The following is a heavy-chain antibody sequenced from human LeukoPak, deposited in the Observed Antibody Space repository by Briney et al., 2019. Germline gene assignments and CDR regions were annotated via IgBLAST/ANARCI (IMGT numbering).Heavy chain of an antibody. J-gene: IGHJ3*02. V-gene: IGHV1-8*02. Sequence: VASVKVSCKASGYTFTSYDINWVRQATGQGLEWMGWMNPNSGNTGYAQKLQGRVTMTTDTSTSTAYMELRSLRSDDTAVYYCARDPIVGATTSAFDIWGQGTMVTVSS. CDR2: MNPNSGNT. D-gene: IGHD1-26*01. CDR3: ARDPIVGATTSAFDI. CDR1: GYTFTSYD.